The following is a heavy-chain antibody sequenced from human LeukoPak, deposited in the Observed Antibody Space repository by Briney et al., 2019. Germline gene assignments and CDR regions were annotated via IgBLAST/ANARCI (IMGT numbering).Heavy chain of an antibody. CDR2: IYYSGYT. V-gene: IGHV4-59*01. J-gene: IGHJ6*03. Sequence: SETLSLTCTVSGGSISSYYWSWIRQPPGKGLKWLGNIYYSGYTTYSPSLRSRVTISVDTSKNQFSLKLSSVTAADTAVYYCARETSQKGAHYMDVWGKGTTITTSS. CDR3: ARETSQKGAHYMDV. D-gene: IGHD3-16*01. CDR1: GGSISSYY.